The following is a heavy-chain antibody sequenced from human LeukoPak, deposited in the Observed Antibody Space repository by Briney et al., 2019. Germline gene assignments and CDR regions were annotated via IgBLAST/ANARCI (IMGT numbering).Heavy chain of an antibody. D-gene: IGHD2-2*01. J-gene: IGHJ4*02. CDR3: ARENIVVVPAALDY. CDR2: INPNSGGT. V-gene: IGHV1-2*06. Sequence: ASVKVSCKASGYTFTGYYMHWVRRAPGQGLEWMGRINPNSGGTNYAQKFQGRVTMTRDTSISTAYMELSRLRSDDTAVYYCARENIVVVPAALDYWGQGTLVTVSS. CDR1: GYTFTGYY.